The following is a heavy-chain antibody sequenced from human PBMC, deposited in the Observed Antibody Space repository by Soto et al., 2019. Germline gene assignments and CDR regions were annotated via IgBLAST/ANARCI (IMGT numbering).Heavy chain of an antibody. V-gene: IGHV1-2*02. CDR3: AKGGAIVAAGTRVYLYNAMDV. Sequence: ASVKVSCKASGYTFTGYYVHWLRQAPGQGLAWMGWIPPSRGHTYLAPRFTARVTMNRDTSIATPYLELRGLTSHHTAEYYCAKGGAIVAAGTRVYLYNAMDVWGQGTTVTVSS. CDR1: GYTFTGYY. J-gene: IGHJ6*02. CDR2: IPPSRGHT. D-gene: IGHD6-13*01.